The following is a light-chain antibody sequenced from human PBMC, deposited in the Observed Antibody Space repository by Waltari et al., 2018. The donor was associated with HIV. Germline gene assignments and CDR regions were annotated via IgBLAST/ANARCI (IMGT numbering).Light chain of an antibody. CDR1: SNNIGSYA. V-gene: IGLV1-44*01. Sequence: QSALTQEASVSGTVGQQVTLSCSGNSNNIGSYAVGWYQQVSHGSPKTVMFGNSLPAGIPDRFSGSQSGNTASLIISGLQPEDEADYYCSTWDNRFSAVVFGGGTKLTVL. J-gene: IGLJ2*01. CDR2: GNS. CDR3: STWDNRFSAVV.